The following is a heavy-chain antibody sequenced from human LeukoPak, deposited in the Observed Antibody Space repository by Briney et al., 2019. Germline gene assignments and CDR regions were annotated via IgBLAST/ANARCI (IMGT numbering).Heavy chain of an antibody. J-gene: IGHJ3*02. V-gene: IGHV1-3*01. D-gene: IGHD6-13*01. Sequence: ASVKLSCKAAGYTFTSYAMHWVRQGPGQRLGWMGWINAGNGNTKYSQKFQGRVTITRDTSASTAYMELSSLRSEDTAVYYCAAVAAALPHAFDIWGQGTMVTVSS. CDR3: AAVAAALPHAFDI. CDR2: INAGNGNT. CDR1: GYTFTSYA.